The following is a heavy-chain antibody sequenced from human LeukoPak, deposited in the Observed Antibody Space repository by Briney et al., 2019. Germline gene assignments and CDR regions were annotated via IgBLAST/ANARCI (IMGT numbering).Heavy chain of an antibody. D-gene: IGHD3-3*01. J-gene: IGHJ4*02. CDR1: GFTFSSYS. CDR2: ISSSSSTI. Sequence: GGSRRLSCAASGFTFSSYSMNWVRQAPGKGLEWVSYISSSSSTIYYADSVKGRFTISRDNAKNSLYLQMNSLRAEDTAVYYCARDTTAMLRFLEWFDYWGQGTLVTVSS. V-gene: IGHV3-48*01. CDR3: ARDTTAMLRFLEWFDY.